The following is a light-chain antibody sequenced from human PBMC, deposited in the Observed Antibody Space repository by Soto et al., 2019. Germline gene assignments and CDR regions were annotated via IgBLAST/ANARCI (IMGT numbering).Light chain of an antibody. V-gene: IGLV2-14*03. CDR2: DVT. Sequence: QSVLTPPASVSGSPGQSITISCTGTASDVGGYNYVSWYQHHPGNAPKVMIYDVTYRPSGVSNRFSGSKSGNTASLTISGLHAEDGADYYSSSYTTNGVGVFGGGTKVTVL. J-gene: IGLJ2*01. CDR3: SSYTTNGVGV. CDR1: ASDVGGYNY.